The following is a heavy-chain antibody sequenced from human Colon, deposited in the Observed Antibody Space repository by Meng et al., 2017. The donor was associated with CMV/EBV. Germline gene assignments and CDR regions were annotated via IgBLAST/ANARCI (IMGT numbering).Heavy chain of an antibody. CDR1: GGSFSGYY. Sequence: SETLSLTCAVYGGSFSGYYWSWIRQPPGKGLEWIGEINHSGSTNYNSSLKSRVTISVDTSKNQFSLKLSSVTAADTAVYYCARVVRRELKTRYYYYYGMDVWGQGTTVTVSS. D-gene: IGHD1-26*01. CDR3: ARVVRRELKTRYYYYYGMDV. J-gene: IGHJ6*02. V-gene: IGHV4-34*01. CDR2: INHSGST.